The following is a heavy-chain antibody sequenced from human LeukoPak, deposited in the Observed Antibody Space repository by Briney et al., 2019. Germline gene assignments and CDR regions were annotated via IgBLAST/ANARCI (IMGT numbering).Heavy chain of an antibody. V-gene: IGHV1-8*02. Sequence: ASVKVSCKASGYTLTGYYMHWVRQAPGQGLEWMGWMNPNSGNTGYAQKFQGRVTMTRNTSISTAYMELSSLRSEDTAVYYCASSVFVVVVASAFDIWGQGTMVTVSS. D-gene: IGHD2-15*01. CDR2: MNPNSGNT. CDR3: ASSVFVVVVASAFDI. CDR1: GYTLTGYY. J-gene: IGHJ3*02.